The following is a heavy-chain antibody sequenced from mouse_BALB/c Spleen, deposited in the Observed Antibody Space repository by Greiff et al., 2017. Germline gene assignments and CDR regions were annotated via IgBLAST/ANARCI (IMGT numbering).Heavy chain of an antibody. V-gene: IGHV14-3*02. J-gene: IGHJ3*01. CDR2: IDPANGNT. CDR3: ASYCYGSGWFAY. CDR1: GFNIKDTY. Sequence: VQLQQSGAELVKPGASVKLSCTASGFNIKDTYMHWVKQRPEQGLEWIGRIDPANGNTKYDPKFQGKATITADTSSNTAYLQLSSLTSEDTAVYYCASYCYGSGWFAYWGQGTLVTVSA. D-gene: IGHD1-1*01.